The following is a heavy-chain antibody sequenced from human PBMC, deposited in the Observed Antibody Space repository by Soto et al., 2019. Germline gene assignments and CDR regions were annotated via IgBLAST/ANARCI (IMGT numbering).Heavy chain of an antibody. V-gene: IGHV1-58*01. J-gene: IGHJ3*02. CDR1: GFTFTSSA. CDR2: IVVGSGNT. CDR3: AADPLPLWFGELSADDAFDI. Sequence: SVKVPCKASGFTFTSSAVQWVRQARGQRLEWIGWIVVGSGNTNYAQKFQERVTITRDMSTSTAYMELSSLRSEDTAVYYCAADPLPLWFGELSADDAFDIWGQGTMVTVSS. D-gene: IGHD3-10*01.